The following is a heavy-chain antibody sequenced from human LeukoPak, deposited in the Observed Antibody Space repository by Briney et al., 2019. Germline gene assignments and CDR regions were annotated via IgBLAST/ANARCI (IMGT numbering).Heavy chain of an antibody. V-gene: IGHV1-46*01. CDR2: ITPTSGDT. CDR1: GYTFTGYY. CDR3: ARDTYRSDY. J-gene: IGHJ4*02. D-gene: IGHD3-16*02. Sequence: ASVKVSCKASGYTFTGYYMHWVRQAPGQGLEWMGKITPTSGDTMYAQKFQDRVTMTRDMSTSTVYMELSSLRSEDTAVYFCARDTYRSDYWGQGTRVTVSA.